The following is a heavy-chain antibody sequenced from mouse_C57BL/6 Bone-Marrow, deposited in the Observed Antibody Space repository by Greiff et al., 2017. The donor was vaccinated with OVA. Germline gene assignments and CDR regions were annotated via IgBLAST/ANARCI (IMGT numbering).Heavy chain of an antibody. Sequence: EVQLVESGGDLVKPGGSLKLSCAASGFTFSSYGMSWVRQTPDKRLEWVATISSGGSYTYYPDSVKGRFTISRDNAKNTLYLQMSSLKSEDTAMYYCARPSSSYRDYAMDYWGQGTSVTVSS. D-gene: IGHD1-1*01. J-gene: IGHJ4*01. CDR3: ARPSSSYRDYAMDY. CDR1: GFTFSSYG. V-gene: IGHV5-6*01. CDR2: ISSGGSYT.